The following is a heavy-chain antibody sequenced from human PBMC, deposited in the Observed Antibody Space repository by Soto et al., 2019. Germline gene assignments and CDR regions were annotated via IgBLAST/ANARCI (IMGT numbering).Heavy chain of an antibody. J-gene: IGHJ5*02. CDR3: ARDLGEYSNQNRHNWFDP. D-gene: IGHD4-4*01. V-gene: IGHV1-69*13. CDR2: IIPIFGTA. Sequence: ASVKVSCKASGGTFSSYAISWVRQAPGQGLEWMGGIIPIFGTANYAQKFQGRVTITADEFTSTAYMELSSLRSEDTAVYYCARDLGEYSNQNRHNWFDPWGQGTLVTVSS. CDR1: GGTFSSYA.